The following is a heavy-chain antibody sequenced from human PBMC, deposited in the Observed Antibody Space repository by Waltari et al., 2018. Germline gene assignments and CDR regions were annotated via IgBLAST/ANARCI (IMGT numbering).Heavy chain of an antibody. CDR1: GFSLRSGSYY. CDR3: AGRGAKMFSI. Sequence: QVQLQESGPGLVQPSQTLSLTCSVSGFSLRSGSYYWSWIRQHPGKGLEWIGYISHSGDTDYSPSLRSRLTLSVDTSKNQFSLKLNSVTAADTGVYFCAGRGAKMFSIWGRGTLVTVSS. D-gene: IGHD3-3*02. CDR2: ISHSGDT. V-gene: IGHV4-31*02. J-gene: IGHJ4*02.